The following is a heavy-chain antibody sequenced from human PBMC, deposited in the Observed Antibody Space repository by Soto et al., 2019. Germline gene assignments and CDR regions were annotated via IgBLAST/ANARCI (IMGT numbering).Heavy chain of an antibody. V-gene: IGHV4-34*01. CDR3: ARLRDGYSYYFDY. J-gene: IGHJ4*02. Sequence: SETLSLTCAVYGGSFSGYYWTWIRQPPGTGLEWIGEINHSGSTNYNPSLKSRVTISVDTSKNQFSLKLTSVTAADTAMYYCARLRDGYSYYFDYWGQGTLVTVSS. CDR1: GGSFSGYY. D-gene: IGHD2-15*01. CDR2: INHSGST.